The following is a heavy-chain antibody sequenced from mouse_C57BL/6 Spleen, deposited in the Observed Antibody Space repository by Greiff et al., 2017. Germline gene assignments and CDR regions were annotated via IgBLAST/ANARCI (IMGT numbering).Heavy chain of an antibody. CDR3: TTNYCFAY. Sequence: EVKLQQSGAELVRPGASVKLSCTASGFNIKDDYMHWVKQRPEQGLEWIGWIDPENGDTEYASKFQGKATITADTSSNTAYLQLSSLTSEDTAVYYCTTNYCFAYWGQGTLVTVSA. V-gene: IGHV14-4*01. CDR2: IDPENGDT. J-gene: IGHJ3*01. CDR1: GFNIKDDY. D-gene: IGHD1-3*01.